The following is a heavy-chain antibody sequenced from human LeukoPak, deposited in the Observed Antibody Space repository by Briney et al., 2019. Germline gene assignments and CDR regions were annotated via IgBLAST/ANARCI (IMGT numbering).Heavy chain of an antibody. CDR3: ARGPDYYGSGSPFDY. CDR2: IYYSGST. J-gene: IGHJ4*02. CDR1: GASITSADYY. Sequence: PSETLSLTCTVSGASITSADYYWAWIRQPPGKGLEWIGYIYYSGSTYYNPSLKSRVTISVDTSKNQFSLKLSSVTAADTAVYYCARGPDYYGSGSPFDYWGQGTLVTVSS. V-gene: IGHV4-30-4*08. D-gene: IGHD3-10*01.